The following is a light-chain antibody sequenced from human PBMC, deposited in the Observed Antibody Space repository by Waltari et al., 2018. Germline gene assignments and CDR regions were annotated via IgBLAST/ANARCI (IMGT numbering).Light chain of an antibody. CDR2: EDN. CDR3: QSYDSSNLWV. J-gene: IGLJ3*02. V-gene: IGLV6-57*04. Sequence: FMLPQQLSVSESPGQTVTIPCTRSRGPIASTYVQLYQQRPGSAPPTVIYEDNQRPSGVPDRFSGSIDSSSNSASLTISGLKTEDEADYYCQSYDSSNLWVFGGGTKLTVL. CDR1: RGPIASTY.